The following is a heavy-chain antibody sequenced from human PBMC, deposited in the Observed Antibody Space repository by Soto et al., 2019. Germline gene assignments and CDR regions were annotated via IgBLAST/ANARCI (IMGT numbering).Heavy chain of an antibody. CDR1: GGSISSGGYY. J-gene: IGHJ6*02. D-gene: IGHD3-10*01. Sequence: QVQLQESGPGLVKPSQTLSLTCTVSGGSISSGGYYWSWIRQHPGKGLEWIGYIYYSGSTYYNPSLKSRVTISVDTSKNQFSLKLSSVTAADTAVYYCARKDYYGSWSYGGYYGMDVWGQGTTVTVSS. CDR3: ARKDYYGSWSYGGYYGMDV. V-gene: IGHV4-31*03. CDR2: IYYSGST.